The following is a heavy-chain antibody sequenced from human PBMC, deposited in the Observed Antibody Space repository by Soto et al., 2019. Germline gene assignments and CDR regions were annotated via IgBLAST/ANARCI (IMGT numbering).Heavy chain of an antibody. J-gene: IGHJ4*02. CDR3: ARDLPVLLRRFDY. CDR1: GFTFSSYG. D-gene: IGHD3-10*01. CDR2: IWYDGSNK. V-gene: IGHV3-33*01. Sequence: QVQLVESGGGVVQPGRSLRLSCAASGFTFSSYGMHWVRQAPGKGLEWVAVIWYDGSNKYYADSVKGRFTISRDNSKNTLYLQMNSLRAEDTAVYYCARDLPVLLRRFDYWGQGTLVTVSS.